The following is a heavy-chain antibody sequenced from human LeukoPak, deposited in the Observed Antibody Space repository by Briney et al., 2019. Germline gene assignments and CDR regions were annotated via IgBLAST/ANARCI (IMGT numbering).Heavy chain of an antibody. Sequence: PSETLSLTCTVSGGSISSYYWSWIRQPPGKGLEWIGYIYYSGSTNYTPSLKSRVTISVDTSKNQFSLKLSSVTAADTAVYYCARRDSSSWYSYYFDYWGQGTLVTVSS. CDR1: GGSISSYY. V-gene: IGHV4-59*12. CDR2: IYYSGST. J-gene: IGHJ4*02. D-gene: IGHD6-13*01. CDR3: ARRDSSSWYSYYFDY.